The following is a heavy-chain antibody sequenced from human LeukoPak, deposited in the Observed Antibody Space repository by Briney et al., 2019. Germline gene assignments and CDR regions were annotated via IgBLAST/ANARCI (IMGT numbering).Heavy chain of an antibody. Sequence: SVKVSCKASGGTFSSYAISWVRQAPGQGLEWMGRIIPILGIANYAQKFQGRVTMTRDTSTSTVYMELSSLRSEDTAVYYCARHISGGATLDWGQGTLVTVSS. CDR3: ARHISGGATLD. CDR1: GGTFSSYA. J-gene: IGHJ4*02. CDR2: IIPILGIA. V-gene: IGHV1-69*04. D-gene: IGHD2-15*01.